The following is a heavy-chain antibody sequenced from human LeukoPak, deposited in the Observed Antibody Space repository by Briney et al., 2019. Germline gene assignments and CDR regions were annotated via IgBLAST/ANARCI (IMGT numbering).Heavy chain of an antibody. Sequence: GGSLRLSCAASGFTVSSNYMSWVRQAPGKGLEWVSVIYSGGSTYYADSVKGRFTISRDNFKNTLYLQMNSLRAEDTAVYYCASSKTVTTYYDAFDIWGQGTMVTVSS. J-gene: IGHJ3*02. CDR3: ASSKTVTTYYDAFDI. CDR1: GFTVSSNY. D-gene: IGHD4-17*01. V-gene: IGHV3-53*01. CDR2: IYSGGST.